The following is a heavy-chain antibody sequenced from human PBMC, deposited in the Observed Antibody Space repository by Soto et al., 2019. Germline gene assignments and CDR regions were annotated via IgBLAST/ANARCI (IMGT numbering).Heavy chain of an antibody. CDR1: GYTFTSYG. Sequence: QVQLVQSGAEVKKPGASVKVSCKASGYTFTSYGISWVRQAPGQGLEWMGWISAYNGNTNYAQKLQGRVTMTTDTSTSTAYMELRSLRSDDTAVYYCARDVHYYDSSGYVHPFDYWGQGTLVTVSS. CDR2: ISAYNGNT. V-gene: IGHV1-18*01. CDR3: ARDVHYYDSSGYVHPFDY. J-gene: IGHJ4*02. D-gene: IGHD3-22*01.